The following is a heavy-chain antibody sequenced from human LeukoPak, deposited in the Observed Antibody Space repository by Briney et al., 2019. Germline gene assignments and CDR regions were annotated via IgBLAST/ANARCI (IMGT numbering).Heavy chain of an antibody. CDR1: GGSISSSNYY. CDR2: IYYSGST. CDR3: ARDNRQLLEAFDI. Sequence: SETLSLTCSVSGGSISSSNYYWGWIGEPPGKGLEWIGNIYYSGSTYYNPSLKSRVTILVDTSKHQFSLRLSSVTAADTALYYCARDNRQLLEAFDIWGQGTMVTVSS. V-gene: IGHV4-39*07. D-gene: IGHD3-3*01. J-gene: IGHJ3*02.